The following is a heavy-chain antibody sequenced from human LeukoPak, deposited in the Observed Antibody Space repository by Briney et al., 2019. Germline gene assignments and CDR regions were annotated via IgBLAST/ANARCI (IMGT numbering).Heavy chain of an antibody. D-gene: IGHD2-15*01. Sequence: SETLSLTCTVSGGSISTYYWNWVRQPPGKGREWIGYIYYSGSTHYNPSLKSRATISVDTSKNQFSLKLRSVTAADTAVYYCARGSLVLFATPTTFDPWGKGTLVTVSS. CDR2: IYYSGST. CDR3: ARGSLVLFATPTTFDP. V-gene: IGHV4-59*01. CDR1: GGSISTYY. J-gene: IGHJ5*02.